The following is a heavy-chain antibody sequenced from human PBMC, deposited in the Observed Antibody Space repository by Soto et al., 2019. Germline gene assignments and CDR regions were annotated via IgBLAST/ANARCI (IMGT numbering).Heavy chain of an antibody. Sequence: SETLSLTCAVYGGSFSGYYWSWIRQPPGKGLEWIREINNSGSTNYNPSLKSRVTISVDTSKNQFSLKLSSVTDADTAVYYCARGPRVPAAIDYYHYGMDXWGQGTTVTVS. D-gene: IGHD2-2*01. CDR3: ARGPRVPAAIDYYHYGMDX. V-gene: IGHV4-34*01. CDR2: INNSGST. J-gene: IGHJ6*02. CDR1: GGSFSGYY.